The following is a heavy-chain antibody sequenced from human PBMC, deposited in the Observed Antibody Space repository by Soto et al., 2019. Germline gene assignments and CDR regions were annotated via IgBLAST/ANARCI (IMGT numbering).Heavy chain of an antibody. CDR1: GYTFTGYY. V-gene: IGHV1-2*02. D-gene: IGHD2-15*01. CDR3: ARDATCGGSCYHYGMDV. Sequence: QVQRVQSGAEVKKPGASVKVSCKASGYTFTGYYMHWVRQAPGQGLEWMGWINPNSGGANYALNFQGGVTMTRDTSISTAYMELSSLRSDDTAVYYCARDATCGGSCYHYGMDVWGQGTTVTVSS. J-gene: IGHJ6*02. CDR2: INPNSGGA.